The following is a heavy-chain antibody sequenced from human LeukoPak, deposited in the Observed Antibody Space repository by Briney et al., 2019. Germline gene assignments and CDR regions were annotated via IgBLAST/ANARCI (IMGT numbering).Heavy chain of an antibody. V-gene: IGHV3-30*18. CDR2: ISYDGSNK. CDR3: ANWDFDWLPDY. CDR1: GFTFSSYG. D-gene: IGHD3-9*01. Sequence: GGSLRLSCAASGFTFSSYGMHWVRQAPGKGLEWVAVISYDGSNKYYADSVKGRFTISRDNSKNTLYLQMNSLRAEDTAVYYCANWDFDWLPDYWGEGTLVSVSS. J-gene: IGHJ4*02.